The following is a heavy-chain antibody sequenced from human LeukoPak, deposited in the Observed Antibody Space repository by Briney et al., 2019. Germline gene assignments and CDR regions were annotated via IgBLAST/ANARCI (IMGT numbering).Heavy chain of an antibody. V-gene: IGHV3-43*02. CDR1: GFTFDDYA. Sequence: GGSLRLSCAASGFTFDDYAMHWVRQAPGKGLEWVSLISGDGGSTYYADSVKGRFTISRDNSKNSLYLQMNSLRTEDTALYYCAKAYYDILTGYYESGAFDIWGQGTMVTVPS. CDR3: AKAYYDILTGYYESGAFDI. CDR2: ISGDGGST. D-gene: IGHD3-9*01. J-gene: IGHJ3*02.